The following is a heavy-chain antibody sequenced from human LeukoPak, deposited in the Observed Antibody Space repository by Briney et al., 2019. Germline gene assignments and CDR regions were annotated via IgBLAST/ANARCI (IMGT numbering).Heavy chain of an antibody. J-gene: IGHJ4*02. V-gene: IGHV4-34*01. CDR3: ARSQILTGRTFDY. Sequence: SETLSLTCAVYGGSFSGYYWSWIRQPPGKGLEWTGEINHSGSTNYNPSLKSRVTISVDTSKNQFSLKLSSVTAADTAVYYCARSQILTGRTFDYWGQGTLVTVSS. CDR1: GGSFSGYY. D-gene: IGHD3-9*01. CDR2: INHSGST.